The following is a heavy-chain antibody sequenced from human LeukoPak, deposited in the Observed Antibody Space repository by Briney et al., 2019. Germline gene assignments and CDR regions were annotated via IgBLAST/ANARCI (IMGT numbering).Heavy chain of an antibody. V-gene: IGHV3-66*01. D-gene: IGHD1-26*01. CDR3: AKVNSGSYSSKNYYYYYMDV. Sequence: GGSLRLSCAASGFTVTSYYMSWVRQAPAKGLEWVSVIYSGGNTYYAESVKGRFTISRDNSKNTLYLQMNSLRAEDTAVYYCAKVNSGSYSSKNYYYYYMDVWGKGTTVTVSS. CDR1: GFTVTSYY. CDR2: IYSGGNT. J-gene: IGHJ6*03.